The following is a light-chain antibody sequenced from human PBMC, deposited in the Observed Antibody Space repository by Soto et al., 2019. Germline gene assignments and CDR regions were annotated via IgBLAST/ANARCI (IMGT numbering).Light chain of an antibody. V-gene: IGKV1-5*01. CDR1: QTISSW. Sequence: DIQMTQSPSTLSASVADRVTITCRASQTISSWLAWYQQKLGRASRRLIYDASSLESGVPSRFRGSGPGTEFTLTVSSLQRDDFATYYCQQYNSYSPGTFGQGDKVDIK. CDR2: DAS. J-gene: IGKJ1*01. CDR3: QQYNSYSPGT.